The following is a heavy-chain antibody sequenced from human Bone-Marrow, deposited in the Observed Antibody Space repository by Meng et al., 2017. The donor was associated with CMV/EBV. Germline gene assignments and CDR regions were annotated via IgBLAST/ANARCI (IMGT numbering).Heavy chain of an antibody. D-gene: IGHD2-15*01. J-gene: IGHJ4*02. CDR1: GESFNGYY. Sequence: GSLRLSCTVYGESFNGYYWNWIRQPPGKGLEWIGEINHSGTTNYNPSLKSRVTISVDTSKKQFSLKLTSVTAADTAVYYCATLSGYCSGGSCYPDVWGQGTRVTVSS. CDR3: ATLSGYCSGGSCYPDV. V-gene: IGHV4-34*01. CDR2: INHSGTT.